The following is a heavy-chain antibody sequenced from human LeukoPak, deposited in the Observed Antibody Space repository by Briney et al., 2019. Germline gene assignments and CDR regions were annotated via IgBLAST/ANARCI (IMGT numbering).Heavy chain of an antibody. J-gene: IGHJ4*02. CDR2: ISAYNGNT. CDR3: ARICSGGSCYWSLDY. CDR1: GYTFTSYG. D-gene: IGHD2-15*01. V-gene: IGHV1-18*01. Sequence: ASVKVSCKASGYTFTSYGISWVRQAPGQGLEWMGWISAYNGNTNYAQKLQGRVTMTTDTSTSTAYMELRSLRSDDTAVYYCARICSGGSCYWSLDYWGQGTLVTVSS.